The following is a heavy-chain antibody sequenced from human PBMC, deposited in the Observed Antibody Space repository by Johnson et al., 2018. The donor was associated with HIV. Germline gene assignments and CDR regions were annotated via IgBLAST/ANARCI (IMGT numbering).Heavy chain of an antibody. J-gene: IGHJ3*02. Sequence: VQLVESGGGVVQPGRSLRLSCAASGFTFSTYAMHWVRQAPGKGLEWVALISFDGSNKYYVDSVKGRFSISRDNSKNTLYLQMNSLRAEDTAVYYCARDPYGYCSSSSCQGSAFDIWGQGTMVTVSS. D-gene: IGHD2-2*01. CDR3: ARDPYGYCSSSSCQGSAFDI. CDR1: GFTFSTYA. V-gene: IGHV3-30-3*01. CDR2: ISFDGSNK.